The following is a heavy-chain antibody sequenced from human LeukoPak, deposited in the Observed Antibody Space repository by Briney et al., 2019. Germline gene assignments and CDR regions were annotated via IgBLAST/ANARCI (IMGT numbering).Heavy chain of an antibody. CDR2: IIYSGGAT. J-gene: IGHJ4*02. D-gene: IGHD3-22*01. V-gene: IGHV3-23*01. CDR3: AKDGLFYDGSEHVYYFDS. Sequence: PGGSLRLSCAAAGFTFSRSAMTWVSQGPGTPLEFVASIIYSGGATYYADSVKGRFTISRDNSKNTLYLQMNSLRAEDTALYYCAKDGLFYDGSEHVYYFDSWGQGTLVTVSS. CDR1: GFTFSRSA.